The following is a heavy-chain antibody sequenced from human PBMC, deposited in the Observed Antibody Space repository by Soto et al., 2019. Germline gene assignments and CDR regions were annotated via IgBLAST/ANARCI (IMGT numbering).Heavy chain of an antibody. CDR1: GGSISSYY. J-gene: IGHJ4*02. CDR2: IYYSGST. V-gene: IGHV4-59*01. D-gene: IGHD5-12*01. Sequence: SETLSLTCTVSGGSISSYYWSWIRQPPGKGLEWIGYIYYSGSTNYNPSLKSRVTISVDTSKNQFSLKLSSVTAADTAVYYCARVRRGYSGYDPFDYWGQGTLVTVSS. CDR3: ARVRRGYSGYDPFDY.